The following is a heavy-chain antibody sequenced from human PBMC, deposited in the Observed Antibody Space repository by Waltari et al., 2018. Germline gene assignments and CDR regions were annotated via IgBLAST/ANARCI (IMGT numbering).Heavy chain of an antibody. CDR3: ATYVGASIGTAAFDV. J-gene: IGHJ3*01. CDR2: ISYTGTT. CDR1: GGSIISNRHY. Sequence: QLHLQEAGPGLVKPSETLSLTCSVSGGSIISNRHYWAWIRQPPGKGLEWTATISYTGTTDYNPSLRSRVTISVGMAKNQFSLKLISVTPADTAVYYCATYVGASIGTAAFDVWAQGTMVTVSS. V-gene: IGHV4-39*01. D-gene: IGHD3-16*01.